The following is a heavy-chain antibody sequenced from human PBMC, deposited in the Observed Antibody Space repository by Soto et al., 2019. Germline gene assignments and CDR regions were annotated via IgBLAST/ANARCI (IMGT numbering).Heavy chain of an antibody. CDR1: GFTFSNYG. V-gene: IGHV3-30*03. D-gene: IGHD2-8*01. J-gene: IGHJ4*02. CDR2: ITKNGRNK. CDR3: GRCNGADCHSPFDY. Sequence: QVQLVESGGGVVQPGGSLRLSCAASGFTFSNYGMHWVRQAPGKGLEWVADITKNGRNKDYADSVKGRLAISRDNSKNTLELQMNSLRVEDTAMYYCGRCNGADCHSPFDYWGPGTLVTVSS.